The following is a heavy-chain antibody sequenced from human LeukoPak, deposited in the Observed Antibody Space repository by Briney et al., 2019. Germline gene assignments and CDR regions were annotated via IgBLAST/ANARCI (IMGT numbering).Heavy chain of an antibody. CDR1: GFTFSSYA. J-gene: IGHJ4*02. D-gene: IGHD3-22*01. CDR3: ARDLYYDSSGHANPFDY. CDR2: ISGTGNRT. Sequence: PGGSLRLSCAASGFTFSSYAMGWVRQAPGKGLEWVSAISGTGNRTYYADSVKGRFTISRDNAKNSLYLQMNSLRAEDTAVYYCARDLYYDSSGHANPFDYWGQGTLVTVSS. V-gene: IGHV3-23*01.